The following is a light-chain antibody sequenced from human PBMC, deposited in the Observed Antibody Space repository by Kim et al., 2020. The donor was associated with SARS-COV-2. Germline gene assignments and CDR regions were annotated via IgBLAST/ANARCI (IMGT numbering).Light chain of an antibody. CDR2: GAS. J-gene: IGKJ4*01. CDR3: QHYSTYPPA. Sequence: SASVGDRITITCRASQDIGHNLAWFQQKPGEAPKSLIFGASSLQSGVPSKFIGSGSGADFTLTISSLRPEDFATYYCQHYSTYPPAFGGGTKVEI. V-gene: IGKV1-16*02. CDR1: QDIGHN.